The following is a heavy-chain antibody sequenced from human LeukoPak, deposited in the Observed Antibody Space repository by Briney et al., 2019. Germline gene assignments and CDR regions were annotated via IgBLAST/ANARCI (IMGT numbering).Heavy chain of an antibody. V-gene: IGHV4-59*08. CDR2: IYYSGST. J-gene: IGHJ3*02. D-gene: IGHD3-22*01. CDR3: AKSVVVATTRLGPFDT. Sequence: PSETLSLTCSVSGGSISSYYWSWNRQPPGKGLEWIGYIYYSGSTNYNPSLKSRVTISVDTSKNQFSLKLSSVTAADMAVYYCAKSVVVATTRLGPFDTWGQGTMVTVSS. CDR1: GGSISSYY.